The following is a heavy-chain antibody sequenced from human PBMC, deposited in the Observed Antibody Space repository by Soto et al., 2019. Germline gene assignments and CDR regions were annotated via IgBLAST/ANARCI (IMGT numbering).Heavy chain of an antibody. CDR2: LKGKTDGGTT. CDR1: GFTFSNAW. CDR3: ATGYYGSGSYLVH. J-gene: IGHJ4*02. V-gene: IGHV3-15*01. D-gene: IGHD3-10*01. Sequence: GGSLRLSCAASGFTFSNAWMRWVRQAPGKGLEWVARLKGKTDGGTTDYAGSVKGRFTVSSDDSKNTLYLQMSSLKTEDTAVYYCATGYYGSGSYLVHWGQGTPVTSPQ.